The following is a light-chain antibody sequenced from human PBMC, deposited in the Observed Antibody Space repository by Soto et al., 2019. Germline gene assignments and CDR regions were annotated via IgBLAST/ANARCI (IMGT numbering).Light chain of an antibody. Sequence: DLQMTQSPSCLSASVGDRVTITCRASQSINTYLNWYQQKPGKAPKLLIYGASSLQSGVPSRFSGSGSGTDFTLTISSLQPEDFSTYYCQQSYSTPRTFGGGTKVEIK. J-gene: IGKJ4*01. CDR1: QSINTY. CDR3: QQSYSTPRT. V-gene: IGKV1-39*01. CDR2: GAS.